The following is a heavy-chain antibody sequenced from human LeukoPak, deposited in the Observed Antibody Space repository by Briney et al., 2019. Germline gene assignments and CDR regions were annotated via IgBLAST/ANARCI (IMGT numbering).Heavy chain of an antibody. CDR3: ARVIRGPKDYYFDY. CDR2: IGTAGDT. Sequence: GGSLRLSCAASGFTFSSYDMHWVRQATGKGLEWVSAIGTAGDTYYPGSVKGRFIISRENAKNSLYLQMNSLRAGDTAVYYCARVIRGPKDYYFDYWGQGTLVTVSS. D-gene: IGHD3-10*01. V-gene: IGHV3-13*01. CDR1: GFTFSSYD. J-gene: IGHJ4*02.